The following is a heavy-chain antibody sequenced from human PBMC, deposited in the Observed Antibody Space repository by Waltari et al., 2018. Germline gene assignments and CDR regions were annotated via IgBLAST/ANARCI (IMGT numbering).Heavy chain of an antibody. CDR1: GGSFRGYY. J-gene: IGHJ6*02. CDR3: VRLEDCTGPGGNCYSGDSFAMDV. Sequence: QVQLQPWGAGLLRPSETLSLTCAVYGGSFRGYYWGWIRQPPGKGLEWIGEINHSGNTNHNPSLRSRVSMLVDTSKSQFSLKVNSVTAADTAVYYCVRLEDCTGPGGNCYSGDSFAMDVWGQGTAVTVSS. V-gene: IGHV4-34*02. D-gene: IGHD2-8*02. CDR2: INHSGNT.